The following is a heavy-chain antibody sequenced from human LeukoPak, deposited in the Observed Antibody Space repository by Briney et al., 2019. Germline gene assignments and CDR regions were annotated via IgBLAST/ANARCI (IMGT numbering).Heavy chain of an antibody. J-gene: IGHJ5*01. D-gene: IGHD1-26*01. CDR3: ATEKDLLFDS. Sequence: ASVKVSCKVSGYSLSELSTHWVRQAPGQGLEWMGGFDPGDDETIYAQKFQGRVTMTEDTSTDTAYLELSSLRSEDTAVYFCATEKDLLFDSWSQGTPVTVSS. V-gene: IGHV1-24*01. CDR2: FDPGDDET. CDR1: GYSLSELS.